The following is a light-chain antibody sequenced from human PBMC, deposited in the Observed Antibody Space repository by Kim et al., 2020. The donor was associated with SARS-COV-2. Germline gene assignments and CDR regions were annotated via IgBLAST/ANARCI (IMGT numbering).Light chain of an antibody. V-gene: IGKV3-20*01. J-gene: IGKJ4*01. CDR1: PSVSSTY. Sequence: PGERATLSCRASPSVSSTYLGWYQRKPGQPPRLLIFGASSRAVGIPARFSVSGSGTDFTLIISRLEPEDFAVYYCQLYGDSPSLTFGGGTRVEIK. CDR2: GAS. CDR3: QLYGDSPSLT.